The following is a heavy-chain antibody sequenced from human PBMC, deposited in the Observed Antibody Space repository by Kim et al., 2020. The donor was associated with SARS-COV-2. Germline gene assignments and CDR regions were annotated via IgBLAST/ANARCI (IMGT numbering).Heavy chain of an antibody. CDR3: SRVKAVNWGSKNAFDI. CDR2: INHSRAT. J-gene: IGHJ3*02. Sequence: SETLSLTCNVSGGYFGGFYWSWIRQPPGKGLEWFGEINHSRATSFHPSLKSRVTMSVDTSKNQFSLKLTAVTAADTAVYYCSRVKAVNWGSKNAFDIWG. D-gene: IGHD7-27*01. CDR1: GGYFGGFY. V-gene: IGHV4-34*01.